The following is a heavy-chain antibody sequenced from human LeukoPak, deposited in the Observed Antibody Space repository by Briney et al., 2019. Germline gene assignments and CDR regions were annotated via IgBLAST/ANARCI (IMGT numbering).Heavy chain of an antibody. D-gene: IGHD6-19*01. CDR1: GYTFTSYG. J-gene: IGHJ4*02. CDR2: ISAYNGNT. Sequence: GASVKVSCKASGYTFTSYGISWVRQAPGQGLEWMGLISAYNGNTNYAQKLQGRVTMTTDTSTSTAYMELRSLRSDDTAVYYCARGRGNQWLVPPVEFDYWGQGTLVTVSS. V-gene: IGHV1-18*01. CDR3: ARGRGNQWLVPPVEFDY.